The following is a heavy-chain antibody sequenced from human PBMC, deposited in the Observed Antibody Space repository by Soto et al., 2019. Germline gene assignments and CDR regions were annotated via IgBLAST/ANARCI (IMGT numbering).Heavy chain of an antibody. J-gene: IGHJ4*02. V-gene: IGHV1-3*01. Sequence: SVKVSCKASGYTFTSYAMHWVRQAPGQRLEWMGWINAGNGNTKYSQKFQGRVTITRDTSASTAYMELSSLRSEDTAVYYCARVRCSGGSCFRLDYWGQGTLVTVSS. CDR3: ARVRCSGGSCFRLDY. CDR2: INAGNGNT. D-gene: IGHD2-15*01. CDR1: GYTFTSYA.